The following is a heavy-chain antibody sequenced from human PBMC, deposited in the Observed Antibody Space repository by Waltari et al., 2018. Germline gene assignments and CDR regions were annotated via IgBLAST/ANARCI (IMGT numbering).Heavy chain of an antibody. Sequence: EVQLVESGGGLVKPGGSLRLSCAASGFTFSSYSMNWVRQAPGKGLEWVSYISSSSSTIYYADSGKGRFTISRDNAKNSLYLQMNSLRAEDTAVYYCARDGEVPFDYWGQGTLVTVSS. J-gene: IGHJ4*02. CDR2: ISSSSSTI. D-gene: IGHD3-16*01. CDR1: GFTFSSYS. CDR3: ARDGEVPFDY. V-gene: IGHV3-48*01.